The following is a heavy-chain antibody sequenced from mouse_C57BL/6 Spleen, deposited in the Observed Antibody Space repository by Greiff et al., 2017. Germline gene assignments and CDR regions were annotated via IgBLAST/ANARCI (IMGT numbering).Heavy chain of an antibody. CDR2: IWSGGST. CDR1: GFSLTSYG. D-gene: IGHD2-1*01. V-gene: IGHV2-2*01. CDR3: ARKSLYYGNSYAMDY. Sequence: VKLMESGPGLVQPSQSLSITCTVSGFSLTSYGVHWVRQSPGKGLEWLGVIWSGGSTDYNAAFISRLSISKDNSKSQVFFKMNSLQADDTAIYYCARKSLYYGNSYAMDYWGQGTSVTVSS. J-gene: IGHJ4*01.